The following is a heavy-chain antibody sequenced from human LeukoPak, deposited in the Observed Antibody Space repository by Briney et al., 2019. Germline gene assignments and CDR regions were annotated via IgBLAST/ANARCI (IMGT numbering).Heavy chain of an antibody. Sequence: LPGGSLRLSCAASGFTVSSNYMSWVRQAPGKGLEWVSVIYSGGSTYYADSVKGRFTISRDNSKNTLYLQMNSLRAEDTVVYYCARVDRKYYYDSSGYFDYWGQGTLVTVSS. D-gene: IGHD3-22*01. V-gene: IGHV3-53*01. CDR2: IYSGGST. CDR1: GFTVSSNY. J-gene: IGHJ4*02. CDR3: ARVDRKYYYDSSGYFDY.